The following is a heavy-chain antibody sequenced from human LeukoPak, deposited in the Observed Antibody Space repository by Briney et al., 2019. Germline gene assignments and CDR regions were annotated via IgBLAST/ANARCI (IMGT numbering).Heavy chain of an antibody. V-gene: IGHV1-2*06. CDR2: INPKSGGT. J-gene: IGHJ4*02. CDR1: GYSFTDYY. D-gene: IGHD3-10*01. CDR3: ALLWFGELWTKDY. Sequence: ASVKVSCKASGYSFTDYYMHWVRQAPGQGLEWMGRINPKSGGTNYAQKFQGRVTLTRDTSISTAHMELSRLTSDDTAVYYCALLWFGELWTKDYWGQGTLVTVSS.